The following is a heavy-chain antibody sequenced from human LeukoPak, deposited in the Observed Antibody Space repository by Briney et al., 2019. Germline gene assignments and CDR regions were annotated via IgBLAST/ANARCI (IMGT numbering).Heavy chain of an antibody. D-gene: IGHD1-20*01. CDR1: GFTFSSYW. V-gene: IGHV3-74*01. CDR3: ARSPHNWNDGY. CDR2: INSDGSST. Sequence: PGGSLRLSCAASGFTFSSYWMHWVRQAPGKGLVWVSRINSDGSSTSYADSVKGRFTISRDNAKNTLYLQMNSLRAEDTAVYYCARSPHNWNDGYWGQGTLVTVSS. J-gene: IGHJ4*02.